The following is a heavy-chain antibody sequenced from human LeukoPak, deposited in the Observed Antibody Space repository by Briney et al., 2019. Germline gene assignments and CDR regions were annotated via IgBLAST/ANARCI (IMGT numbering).Heavy chain of an antibody. CDR3: AKGSIAVAGTIDY. CDR2: ISGSGGST. CDR1: GFTFSSHA. V-gene: IGHV3-23*01. J-gene: IGHJ4*02. Sequence: GGSLRLSCAASGFTFSSHAMSWLRQAPGKGLEWVSAISGSGGSTYYADSVKGRFTISRDNSKNTLYLQMNSLRAEDTAVYYCAKGSIAVAGTIDYWGQGTLVTVSS. D-gene: IGHD6-19*01.